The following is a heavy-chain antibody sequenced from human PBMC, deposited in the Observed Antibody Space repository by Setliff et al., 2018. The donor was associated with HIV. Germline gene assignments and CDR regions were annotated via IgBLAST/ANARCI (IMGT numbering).Heavy chain of an antibody. Sequence: PGESLKISCKGSGYRFTNYWIGWVRQMPGKGLEWMGVIYPGDSDTRYSPSFQGQVTISADKSISTAYMQWSSLKASDTAMYYCATSPLGYCSGGSCYQYFDYWGPGTLVTVPQ. CDR1: GYRFTNYW. J-gene: IGHJ4*02. CDR2: IYPGDSDT. V-gene: IGHV5-51*01. D-gene: IGHD2-15*01. CDR3: ATSPLGYCSGGSCYQYFDY.